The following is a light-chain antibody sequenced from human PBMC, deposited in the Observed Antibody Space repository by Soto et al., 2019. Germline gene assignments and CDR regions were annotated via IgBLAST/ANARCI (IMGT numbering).Light chain of an antibody. CDR2: GAS. J-gene: IGKJ1*01. CDR3: QQYNNWPPWT. Sequence: EIVMTQSPATLSVSPGERATLSCRASQSVSSNLAWYQQKPGQAPRLLISGASTRATGIPARFSGSGSGKEFTPTISSLQSEDFAVYYCQQYNNWPPWTFGQGTKVEIK. CDR1: QSVSSN. V-gene: IGKV3-15*01.